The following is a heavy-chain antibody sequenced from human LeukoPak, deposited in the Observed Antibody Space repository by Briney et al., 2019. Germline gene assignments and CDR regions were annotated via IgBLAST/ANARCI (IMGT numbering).Heavy chain of an antibody. CDR3: ARAYYYDSSGYYYDYFDY. D-gene: IGHD3-22*01. Sequence: PGGSLRLSCAASGFTFSSYWMHWVRQAPGKGLVWVSRINSDGSSTSYADSVKGRFTISRDNAKNTLYLQMNSLRAEDTAVYYCARAYYYDSSGYYYDYFDYWGQGTLVTVSS. CDR2: INSDGSST. J-gene: IGHJ4*02. V-gene: IGHV3-74*01. CDR1: GFTFSSYW.